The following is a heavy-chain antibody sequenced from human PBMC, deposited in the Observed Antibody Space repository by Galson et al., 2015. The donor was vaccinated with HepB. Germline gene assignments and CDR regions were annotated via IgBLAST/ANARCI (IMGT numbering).Heavy chain of an antibody. J-gene: IGHJ3*02. Sequence: SLRLSCAASGFTFSSYGMHWVRQAPGKGLEWVAVIWYDGSNKYYADSVKGRFTISRDNSKNTLYLQMNSLRAEDTAVYYCARTSSSSDDDAFDIWGQGTMVTVSS. D-gene: IGHD6-13*01. CDR1: GFTFSSYG. V-gene: IGHV3-33*01. CDR2: IWYDGSNK. CDR3: ARTSSSSDDDAFDI.